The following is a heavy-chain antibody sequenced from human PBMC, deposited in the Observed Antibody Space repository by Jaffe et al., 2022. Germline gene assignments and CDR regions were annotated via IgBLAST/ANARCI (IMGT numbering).Heavy chain of an antibody. Sequence: EVQLVQSGAEVKKPGESLKISCKGSGYSFTTSWIGWVRQMPGKGLEWMGIIYPVNSNARYSPSFQGQVTVSADKSISTAYLQWSSLKASDTAIYYCARLGCTANTCYDYWGQGTLVTVSS. V-gene: IGHV5-51*03. CDR2: IYPVNSNA. D-gene: IGHD3-16*01. CDR3: ARLGCTANTCYDY. CDR1: GYSFTTSW. J-gene: IGHJ4*02.